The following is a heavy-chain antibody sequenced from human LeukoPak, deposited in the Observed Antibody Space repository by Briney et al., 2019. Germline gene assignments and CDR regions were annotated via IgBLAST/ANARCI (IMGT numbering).Heavy chain of an antibody. V-gene: IGHV3-30-3*01. CDR2: IPYDGSNK. CDR1: GFTFNSYA. CDR3: ARDGSYYYDSSGYGNSYYFDY. Sequence: GGSLRLSCAASGFTFNSYAFHWVRQAPGKGLEWVAVIPYDGSNKYYADSVKGRFTISRDNSKNTLYLQMNSLRAEDTAVYYCARDGSYYYDSSGYGNSYYFDYWGQGTLVTVSS. J-gene: IGHJ4*02. D-gene: IGHD3-22*01.